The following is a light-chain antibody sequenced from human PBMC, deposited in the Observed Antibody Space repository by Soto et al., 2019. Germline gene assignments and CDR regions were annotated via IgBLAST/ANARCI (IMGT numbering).Light chain of an antibody. CDR2: DTS. CDR3: QQYDSPWT. V-gene: IGKV3-20*01. Sequence: IVLTQSPGTLSVSPGERATLSCRASRGVSSNYLAWYQQKPGQAPRLLIYDTSSRATDIPDRFSGSGSGTDFTLTISRLEPEDSAVYYWQQYDSPWTLGQGTKVEIK. CDR1: RGVSSNY. J-gene: IGKJ1*01.